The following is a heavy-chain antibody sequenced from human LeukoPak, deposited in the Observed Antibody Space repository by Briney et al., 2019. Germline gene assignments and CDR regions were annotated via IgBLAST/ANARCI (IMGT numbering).Heavy chain of an antibody. D-gene: IGHD3-22*01. CDR1: GGTFSSYA. Sequence: SVKVSCKASGGTFSSYAISWVRQAPGQGLEWMGRIIPIFGIANYAQKFQGRVTITADKSTSTAYMELRSLRSEDTAVYYCARALEAGGDDSLLGYWGQGTLVTVSS. V-gene: IGHV1-69*04. CDR3: ARALEAGGDDSLLGY. J-gene: IGHJ4*02. CDR2: IIPIFGIA.